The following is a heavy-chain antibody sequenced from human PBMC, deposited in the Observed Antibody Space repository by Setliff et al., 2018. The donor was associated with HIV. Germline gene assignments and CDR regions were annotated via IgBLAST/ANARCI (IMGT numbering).Heavy chain of an antibody. Sequence: GASVKVSCKASGYSFASHSLHWMRQAPGQGLEWMGWINTGNGNTKYSQKFQDRVTITRDTSANTGYMELSGLRSEDTAVYYCARDRVPKRGYTYREPDFDSWGQGTLVTVSS. CDR1: GYSFASHS. CDR3: ARDRVPKRGYTYREPDFDS. V-gene: IGHV1-3*04. CDR2: INTGNGNT. J-gene: IGHJ5*01. D-gene: IGHD5-12*01.